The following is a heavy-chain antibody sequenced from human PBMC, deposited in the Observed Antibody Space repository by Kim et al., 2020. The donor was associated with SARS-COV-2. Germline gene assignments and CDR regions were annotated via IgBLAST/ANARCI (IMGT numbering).Heavy chain of an antibody. D-gene: IGHD3-9*01. V-gene: IGHV4-39*01. Sequence: SETLSLTCTVSGGSISSSSYYWGWIRQPPGKGLEWIGSIYYSGSTYYNPSLKSRVTISVDTSKNQFSLKLSSVTAADTAVYYCGFQGDILTGYVMDVWGQGTTVTVSS. CDR1: GGSISSSSYY. J-gene: IGHJ6*02. CDR3: GFQGDILTGYVMDV. CDR2: IYYSGST.